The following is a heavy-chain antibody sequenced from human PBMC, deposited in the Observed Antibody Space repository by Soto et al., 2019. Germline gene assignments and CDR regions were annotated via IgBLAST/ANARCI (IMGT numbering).Heavy chain of an antibody. D-gene: IGHD2-2*01. CDR1: GGSISSGGYY. J-gene: IGHJ5*02. CDR3: ARVPDR. V-gene: IGHV4-30-2*01. CDR2: IYHSGST. Sequence: QLQLQESGSGLVKPSQTLSLTCAVSGGSISSGGYYWSWIRQPPGKGLEWIGYIYHSGSTYYNPSIKRRVTISVDRSKNQFSVTPASAAAADTAVYYCARVPDRWGQGTLVTVSS.